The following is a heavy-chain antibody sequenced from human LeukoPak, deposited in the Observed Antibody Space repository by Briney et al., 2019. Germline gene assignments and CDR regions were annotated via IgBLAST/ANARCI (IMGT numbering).Heavy chain of an antibody. CDR3: ARADGIAVARDYYYMDV. Sequence: PGGSLRLSCAASGFTFSRYWMSWVRQAPGKGLEWGANIKQDGSEKNYVDSVKGRFTISRDNAKNSLYLQMNSLRAEDTDVYYCARADGIAVARDYYYMDVWGKGTTVTVSS. J-gene: IGHJ6*03. CDR2: IKQDGSEK. V-gene: IGHV3-7*01. CDR1: GFTFSRYW. D-gene: IGHD6-19*01.